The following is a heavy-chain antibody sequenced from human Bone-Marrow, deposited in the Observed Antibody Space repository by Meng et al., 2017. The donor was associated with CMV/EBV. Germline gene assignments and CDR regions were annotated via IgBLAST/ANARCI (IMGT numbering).Heavy chain of an antibody. CDR3: ANLMVSNSAAVFGHGLDV. J-gene: IGHJ6*02. CDR1: GFTFSSYG. CDR2: IWYDGNNK. V-gene: IGHV3-30*02. D-gene: IGHD6-6*01. Sequence: GESPKISCAASGFTFSSYGMHWVRQAPGKGLEWVALIWYDGNNKYYADSVRGRFTISRDNSKNTLYLQMNSLGADDTAVYYCANLMVSNSAAVFGHGLDVWGQGTTVTVSS.